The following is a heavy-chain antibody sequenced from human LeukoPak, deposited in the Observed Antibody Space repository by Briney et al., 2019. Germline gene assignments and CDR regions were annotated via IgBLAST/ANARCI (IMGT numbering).Heavy chain of an antibody. V-gene: IGHV4-59*01. CDR3: ASAPVTTYYYYYYMDV. CDR2: IYYTGST. Sequence: SETLSLTCTVSGGSISNYYWNWIRQPPGKGLEWIGYIYYTGSTNYNPSLKSRVTMSVDTSKNQFSLKLSSVTAADTAVYYCASAPVTTYYYYYYMDVWGKGTTVTISS. J-gene: IGHJ6*03. CDR1: GGSISNYY. D-gene: IGHD4-17*01.